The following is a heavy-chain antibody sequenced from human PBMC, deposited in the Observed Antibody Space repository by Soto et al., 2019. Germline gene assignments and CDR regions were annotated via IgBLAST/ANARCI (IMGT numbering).Heavy chain of an antibody. CDR3: ARIPGYDFWSGFYFRTADYGMDV. J-gene: IGHJ6*02. CDR2: IYYSGST. V-gene: IGHV4-39*01. Sequence: NPSETLSLTCTVSGGSISSSSYYWGWIRQPPGKGLEWIGSIYYSGSTYYNPSLKSRVTISVDTSKNQFSLKLSSVTAADTAVYYCARIPGYDFWSGFYFRTADYGMDVWGQGTTVTVSS. D-gene: IGHD3-3*01. CDR1: GGSISSSSYY.